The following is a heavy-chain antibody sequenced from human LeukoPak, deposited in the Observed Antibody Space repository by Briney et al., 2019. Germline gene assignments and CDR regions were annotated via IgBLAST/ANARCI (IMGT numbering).Heavy chain of an antibody. J-gene: IGHJ4*02. D-gene: IGHD2-2*01. CDR3: AREVGIVVVPAAWFDY. CDR1: GFTFDDYA. V-gene: IGHV3-23*01. Sequence: GGSLRLSCAASGFTFDDYAMSWVRQAPGKGLEWVSAISGSGGSTYYADSVKGRFTISRDNSKNTLYLQMNSLRAEDTAVYYCAREVGIVVVPAAWFDYWGQGTLVTVSS. CDR2: ISGSGGST.